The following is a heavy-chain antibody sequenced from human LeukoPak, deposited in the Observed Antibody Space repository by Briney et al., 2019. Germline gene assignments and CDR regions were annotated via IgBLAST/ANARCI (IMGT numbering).Heavy chain of an antibody. CDR3: ARDDSSSWYYFDY. CDR1: GGSISRTTYY. J-gene: IGHJ4*02. V-gene: IGHV4-39*07. CDR2: IYYTGGT. Sequence: SETLSLTCSLSGGSISRTTYYWGWIRQTPGKELEWIGTIYYTGGTYYNPPLKSRVTISIDRSTNQSSLKLSSVTAPDKALYFCARDDSSSWYYFDYWGQGNLVTVSS. D-gene: IGHD6-13*01.